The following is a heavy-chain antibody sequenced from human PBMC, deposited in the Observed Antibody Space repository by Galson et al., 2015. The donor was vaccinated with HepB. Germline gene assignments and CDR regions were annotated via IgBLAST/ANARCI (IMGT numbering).Heavy chain of an antibody. D-gene: IGHD3-3*01. V-gene: IGHV3-21*01. CDR3: ARDIRLGFSYHGMDV. CDR1: GFTFSSYS. Sequence: SLRLSCAASGFTFSSYSMNWVRQAPGKGLEWVSSISSSSSYIYYADSVKGRFTISRDNAKNSLYLQMNSLRAEDTAVYYCARDIRLGFSYHGMDVWGQGTTVTVSS. J-gene: IGHJ6*02. CDR2: ISSSSSYI.